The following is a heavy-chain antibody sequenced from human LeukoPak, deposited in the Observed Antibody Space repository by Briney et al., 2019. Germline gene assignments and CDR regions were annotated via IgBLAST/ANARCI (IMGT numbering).Heavy chain of an antibody. Sequence: SVKVSCKASVGTFSSYAISWVRQAPGQGLELMGGIIPIFGTANYAQKFQGRVTITADESTSTAYMELSSLRSEDTAVYYCARDLDAGPSGSGNWFDPWGQGTLVTVSS. V-gene: IGHV1-69*13. CDR3: ARDLDAGPSGSGNWFDP. CDR1: VGTFSSYA. CDR2: IIPIFGTA. D-gene: IGHD3-10*01. J-gene: IGHJ5*02.